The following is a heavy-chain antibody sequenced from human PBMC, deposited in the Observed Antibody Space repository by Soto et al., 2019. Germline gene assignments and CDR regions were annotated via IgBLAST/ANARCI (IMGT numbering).Heavy chain of an antibody. V-gene: IGHV4-4*02. D-gene: IGHD3-3*01. CDR1: GDSISSSNW. CDR2: IYHNGST. CDR3: ARARGAIFGVVIRNWFDP. Sequence: SETLSLTCAVSGDSISSSNWWSWVRQSPRKGLEWRGEIYHNGSTNYNPSLKSRVAISVDKSKNQFSLKLMSVTAADTAVYYCARARGAIFGVVIRNWFDPWGQGTLVTVSS. J-gene: IGHJ5*02.